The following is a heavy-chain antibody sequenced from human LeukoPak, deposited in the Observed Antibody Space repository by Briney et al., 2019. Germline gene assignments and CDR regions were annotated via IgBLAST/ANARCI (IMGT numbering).Heavy chain of an antibody. CDR1: GFTFSSYS. V-gene: IGHV3-21*01. D-gene: IGHD2-2*01. J-gene: IGHJ3*02. CDR3: ASLQWGRYCSSTSCYDAFDI. CDR2: ISSSSSYI. Sequence: GGSLRLSCAASGFTFSSYSMNWVRQAPGKGLEWASSISSSSSYIYYADSVKGRFTISRDNAKNSLYLQTNSLRAEDTAVYYCASLQWGRYCSSTSCYDAFDIWGQGTMVTVSS.